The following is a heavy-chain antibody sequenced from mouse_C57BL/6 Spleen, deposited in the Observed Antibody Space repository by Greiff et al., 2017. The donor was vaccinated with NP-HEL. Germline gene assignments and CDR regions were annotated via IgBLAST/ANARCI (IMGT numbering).Heavy chain of an antibody. Sequence: QVQLKQSGPELVKPGASVKISCKASGYAFSSSWMNWVKQRPGKGLEWIGRIYPGDGDTNYIGKFKGKATLTADKSSSTAYMQLSSLTSEDSAVYFCARTYYSNYPYAMDYWGQGTSVTVSS. CDR3: ARTYYSNYPYAMDY. J-gene: IGHJ4*01. CDR1: GYAFSSSW. D-gene: IGHD2-5*01. CDR2: IYPGDGDT. V-gene: IGHV1-82*01.